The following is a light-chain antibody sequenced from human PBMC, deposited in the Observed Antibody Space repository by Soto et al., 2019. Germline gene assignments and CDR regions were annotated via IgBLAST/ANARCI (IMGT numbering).Light chain of an antibody. V-gene: IGKV3-20*01. CDR2: GTS. CDR3: QQYGGSTRF. Sequence: EIVLTQSPVTLSVSPGERATLSCRASQSLSSNSLAWYQQKPGQAPRLLIFGTSRRATAIPDRFSGSGSGTDFTLTISRLEPEDFAVYYCQQYGGSTRFFGGGTKVEIK. J-gene: IGKJ4*01. CDR1: QSLSSNS.